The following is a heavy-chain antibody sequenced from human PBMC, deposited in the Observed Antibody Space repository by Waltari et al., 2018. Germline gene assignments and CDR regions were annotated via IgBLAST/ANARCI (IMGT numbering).Heavy chain of an antibody. CDR1: GFGFRNET. Sequence: DVKLVESGGGMVRPGGSLRLSCAASGFGFRNETRDWVRQAPGKGLEWVAFISSDRSYIYYADSVKGRFTISRDNAKNSLYLQMNSLRAEDTAVYYCTRARSGSFSTLFEHWGQGTVVTVSS. J-gene: IGHJ4*02. CDR3: TRARSGSFSTLFEH. D-gene: IGHD1-26*01. CDR2: ISSDRSYI. V-gene: IGHV3-21*01.